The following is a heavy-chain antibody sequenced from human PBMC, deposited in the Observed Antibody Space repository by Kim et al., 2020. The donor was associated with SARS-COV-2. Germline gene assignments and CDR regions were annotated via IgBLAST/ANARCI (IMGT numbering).Heavy chain of an antibody. Sequence: SETLSLTCTVSGGSVSSVGYYWSWIRQPPGKGLEWIGFIYYSGTSNYNPSLESRVTISVDTSKNQFSLKLSSMTAADTAVYYCARVEVVIIDDTREVYYFDHGGQGPRVTVS. J-gene: IGHJ4*02. CDR3: ARVEVVIIDDTREVYYFDH. CDR1: GGSVSSVGYY. D-gene: IGHD2-21*01. V-gene: IGHV4-61*08. CDR2: IYYSGTS.